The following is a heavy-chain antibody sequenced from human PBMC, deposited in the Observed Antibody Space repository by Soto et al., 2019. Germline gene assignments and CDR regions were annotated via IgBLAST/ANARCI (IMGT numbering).Heavy chain of an antibody. D-gene: IGHD5-12*01. CDR3: ARAPSSYGHFDY. J-gene: IGHJ4*02. CDR1: GGSISSYY. CDR2: IYYSGST. Sequence: SETLSLTCTVSGGSISSYYWSWIRQPPGKGLEWIGYIYYSGSTNYNPSLKSRVTISVDTSKNQFSLKLSSVTAADTAVYYCARAPSSYGHFDYWGQGTLVTVS. V-gene: IGHV4-59*01.